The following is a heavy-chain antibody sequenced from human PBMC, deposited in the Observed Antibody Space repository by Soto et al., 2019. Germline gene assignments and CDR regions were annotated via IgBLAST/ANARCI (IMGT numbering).Heavy chain of an antibody. CDR1: GYTFTSYD. V-gene: IGHV1-8*01. D-gene: IGHD3-3*01. CDR3: ARRYDFWSGYVAYWYFDL. CDR2: MNPNSGNT. J-gene: IGHJ2*01. Sequence: ASVKVSCKASGYTFTSYDINWVRQATGQGLEWMGWMNPNSGNTGYAQKFQGRVTMTRNTSISTAYMELSSLRSEDTAVYYCARRYDFWSGYVAYWYFDLWGRGTLVTAPQ.